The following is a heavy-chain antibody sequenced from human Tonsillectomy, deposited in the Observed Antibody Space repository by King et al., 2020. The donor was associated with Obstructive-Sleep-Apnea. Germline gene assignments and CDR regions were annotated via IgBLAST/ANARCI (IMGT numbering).Heavy chain of an antibody. Sequence: VQLVESGGGVVQPGRSLRLSCAASGFTFSSYGMHWVRQAPGKGLEWVAFIRYDGSNKYYADSVKGRFTISRDNSKNTLYLQMNSLRAEDTAVYYCAKGDILTGYYIDYWGKGTLVTVSS. CDR3: AKGDILTGYYIDY. CDR2: IRYDGSNK. J-gene: IGHJ4*02. V-gene: IGHV3-30*02. CDR1: GFTFSSYG. D-gene: IGHD3-9*01.